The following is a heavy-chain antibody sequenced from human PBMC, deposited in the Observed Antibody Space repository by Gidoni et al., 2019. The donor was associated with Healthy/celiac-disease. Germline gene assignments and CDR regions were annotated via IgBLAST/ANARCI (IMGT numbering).Heavy chain of an antibody. J-gene: IGHJ3*02. Sequence: QVQLVESGGGVVPPGRSLRLSCAASGFTFSSYAMHWVRQAPGKGLEWVAVISYDGSNKYYADSVKGRFTISRDNSKNTLYLQMNSLRAEDTAVYYCARDSCSGGSCYYHDAFDIWGQGTMVTVSS. D-gene: IGHD2-15*01. CDR1: GFTFSSYA. CDR2: ISYDGSNK. V-gene: IGHV3-30-3*01. CDR3: ARDSCSGGSCYYHDAFDI.